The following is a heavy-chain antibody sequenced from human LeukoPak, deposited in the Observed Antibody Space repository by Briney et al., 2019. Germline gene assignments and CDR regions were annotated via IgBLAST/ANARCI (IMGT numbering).Heavy chain of an antibody. CDR3: ARDDYRGVTNFDP. J-gene: IGHJ5*02. CDR2: ISYTGST. CDR1: GGSISPYF. D-gene: IGHD3-10*01. Sequence: SETLSLTCTVSGGSISPYFWSWFRQPPGKGLEWIGYISYTGSTIYSPSLKSRVTISVDTSKNQFSLQLTSVTAADTAVYYWARDDYRGVTNFDPWGQGTLVTVSS. V-gene: IGHV4-59*01.